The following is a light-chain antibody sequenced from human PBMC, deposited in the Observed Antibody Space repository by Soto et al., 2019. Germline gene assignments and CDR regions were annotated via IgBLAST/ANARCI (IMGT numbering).Light chain of an antibody. CDR2: GNS. Sequence: QSVLTQPPAVSGAPGQRVTISSTGSSSNIGAGYDVHWYQQLPGTAPKLLIYGNSNRPSGVPDRFSGSKSGTSAPLAITGLKAEDEADYYCQSYDSSLSGYVFGTGTKVTVL. J-gene: IGLJ1*01. CDR3: QSYDSSLSGYV. V-gene: IGLV1-40*01. CDR1: SSNIGAGYD.